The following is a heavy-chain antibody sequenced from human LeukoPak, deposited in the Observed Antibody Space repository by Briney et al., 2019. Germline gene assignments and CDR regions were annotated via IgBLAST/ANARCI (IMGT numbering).Heavy chain of an antibody. CDR1: GYTFTSYY. J-gene: IGHJ6*02. Sequence: GASVKVSCKASGYTFTSYYMHWVRQAPGQGLEWMGIINPSGGSTSYAQKFQGRVTMTRDTSTSTVYMELSSLRSEDTAVYYCARDPAARTDYYYYGMDVWGPGTTVTVSS. V-gene: IGHV1-46*01. D-gene: IGHD6-6*01. CDR3: ARDPAARTDYYYYGMDV. CDR2: INPSGGST.